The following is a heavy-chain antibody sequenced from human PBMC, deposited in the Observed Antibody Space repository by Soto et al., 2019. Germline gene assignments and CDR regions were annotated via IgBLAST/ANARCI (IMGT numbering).Heavy chain of an antibody. V-gene: IGHV2-5*02. D-gene: IGHD2-21*02. CDR2: FYWDDDK. CDR1: GLSLSTTGVG. CDR3: VQSRCGGDCLQSYSSHSYYGLDV. J-gene: IGHJ6*02. Sequence: QITLKESGPTLVKPTQTLTLTCTFSGLSLSTTGVGVGWIRQPPGKALEWLALFYWDDDKRYSPSLKRRLTITMDTSKYHVLLTMTNMNPVDTATYYCVQSRCGGDCLQSYSSHSYYGLDVWGQGTTVTVSS.